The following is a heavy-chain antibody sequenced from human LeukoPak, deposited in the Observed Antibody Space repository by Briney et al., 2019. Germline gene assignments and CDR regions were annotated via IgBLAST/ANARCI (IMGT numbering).Heavy chain of an antibody. CDR3: AIMGVNNWFDA. V-gene: IGHV4-59*08. CDR1: GGSITSYY. J-gene: IGHJ5*02. CDR2: VFYTGST. D-gene: IGHD1-26*01. Sequence: SETLSLTCTASGGSITSYYWSWIRQPPGKGLEWIGYVFYTGSTNYNPSLKSRVTMSVDTSKNQFSLKLSSVTAADTAVYYCAIMGVNNWFDAWGQGTLVTVSS.